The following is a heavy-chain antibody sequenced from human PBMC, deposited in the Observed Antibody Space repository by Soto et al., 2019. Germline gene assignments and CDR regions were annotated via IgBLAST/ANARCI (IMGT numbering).Heavy chain of an antibody. J-gene: IGHJ6*02. D-gene: IGHD3-3*01. CDR2: IYPGDSDT. Sequence: PGESLKISCKGSGYSFTSYWIGWVRQMPGKGLEWMGIIYPGDSDTRYSPSFQGQVTISADKSISTAYLQWSSLKASDTAMYYCARRQSRYYDFWSGYPPHGMDVWGQGTTVTVSS. V-gene: IGHV5-51*01. CDR1: GYSFTSYW. CDR3: ARRQSRYYDFWSGYPPHGMDV.